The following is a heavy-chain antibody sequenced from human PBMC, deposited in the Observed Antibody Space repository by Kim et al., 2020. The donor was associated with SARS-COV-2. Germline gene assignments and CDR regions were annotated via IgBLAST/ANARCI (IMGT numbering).Heavy chain of an antibody. CDR3: ARDHLAGYYYGMDV. CDR2: INTNTGNP. D-gene: IGHD3-10*01. Sequence: ASVKVSCKASGYTFTSYAMNWVRQAPGQGLEWMGWINTNTGNPTYAQGFTGRFVFSLDTSVSTAYLQISSLKAEDTAVYYCARDHLAGYYYGMDVWGQGTTVTVSS. V-gene: IGHV7-4-1*02. J-gene: IGHJ6*02. CDR1: GYTFTSYA.